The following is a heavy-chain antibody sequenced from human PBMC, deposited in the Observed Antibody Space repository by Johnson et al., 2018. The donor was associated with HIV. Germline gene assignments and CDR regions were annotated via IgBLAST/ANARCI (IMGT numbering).Heavy chain of an antibody. Sequence: QVQLVESGGGVVQPGGSLRLSCAASGFSFSFYGIHWVRQAPGKGLEWVAVISYDGSNKYYADSVKGRFTISRDNSKNTLYLQMNSLRAEDTAVYYCATQGGTTSFDIWGQGTMVTVSS. CDR3: ATQGGTTSFDI. J-gene: IGHJ3*02. V-gene: IGHV3-30-3*02. CDR2: ISYDGSNK. D-gene: IGHD1-7*01. CDR1: GFSFSFYG.